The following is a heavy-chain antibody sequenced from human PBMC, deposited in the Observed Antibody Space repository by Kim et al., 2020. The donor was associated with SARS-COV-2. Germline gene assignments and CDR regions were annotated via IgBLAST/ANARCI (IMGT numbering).Heavy chain of an antibody. D-gene: IGHD4-17*01. Sequence: SETLSLTCAVSGGSISSSNWWSWVRQPPGKGLVWIGEIYHSGSTNYNPSLQSRVTISVDKSKNQFSLKLSSVTAADTAVYYCARDPVVTTATTESVDFDYWGQGTLVTVSS. J-gene: IGHJ4*02. CDR3: ARDPVVTTATTESVDFDY. V-gene: IGHV4-4*02. CDR1: GGSISSSNW. CDR2: IYHSGST.